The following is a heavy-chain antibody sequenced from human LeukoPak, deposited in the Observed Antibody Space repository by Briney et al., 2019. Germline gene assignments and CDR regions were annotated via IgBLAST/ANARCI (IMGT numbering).Heavy chain of an antibody. CDR1: GGSISSYY. D-gene: IGHD3-10*01. CDR3: ARLGFGELFDYFDY. J-gene: IGHJ4*02. V-gene: IGHV4-59*08. Sequence: SETLSLTCTVSGGSISSYYWSWIRQPPGKGLEWIGYIYYSGSTNYNPSLKSRVTISVDTSKNQFSLKLSSVTAADTAVYYCARLGFGELFDYFDYWGQGTLVTVSS. CDR2: IYYSGST.